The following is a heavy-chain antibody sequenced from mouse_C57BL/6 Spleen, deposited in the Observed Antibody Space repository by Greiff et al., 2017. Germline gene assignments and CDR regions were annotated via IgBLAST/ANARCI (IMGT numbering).Heavy chain of an antibody. V-gene: IGHV1-15*01. Sequence: QVQLQQSGAELVRPGASVTLSCKASGYTFTDYEMHWVKQTPVPGLEWIGAIDPETGGTAYNQKFKGKAILTADKSSSTTYLEIRSLTSADSAVYYCTRSTAVVATYAMDYWGQGTSVTVSS. CDR1: GYTFTDYE. D-gene: IGHD1-1*01. J-gene: IGHJ4*01. CDR2: IDPETGGT. CDR3: TRSTAVVATYAMDY.